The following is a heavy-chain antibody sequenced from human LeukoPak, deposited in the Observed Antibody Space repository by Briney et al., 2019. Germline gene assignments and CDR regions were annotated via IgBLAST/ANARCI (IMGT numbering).Heavy chain of an antibody. J-gene: IGHJ4*02. D-gene: IGHD3-22*01. CDR1: GFTFDDYA. CDR2: ISWNSGSI. CDR3: AKDRGSGYYSDFDY. V-gene: IGHV3-9*01. Sequence: PGGSLRLSCAASGFTFDDYAMHWVRQAPGKGLEWVSGISWNSGSIGYADSVKGRFTISRDNAKNSLYLQMNSLRAEDTALYYCAKDRGSGYYSDFDYWGQGTLVTVFS.